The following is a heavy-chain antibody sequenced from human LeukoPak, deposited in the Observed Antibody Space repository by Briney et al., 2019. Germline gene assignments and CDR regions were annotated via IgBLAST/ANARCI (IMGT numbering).Heavy chain of an antibody. Sequence: ALVKVSCKASGYTFTGYYMHWVRQAPGQGLEWMGWINPNSGGTNYAQKFQGRVTMTRDTSISTAYMELSRLRSDDTAVYYCARVSRRYYDSSGYYLGYWGQGTLVTVSS. CDR2: INPNSGGT. D-gene: IGHD3-22*01. CDR1: GYTFTGYY. CDR3: ARVSRRYYDSSGYYLGY. J-gene: IGHJ4*02. V-gene: IGHV1-2*02.